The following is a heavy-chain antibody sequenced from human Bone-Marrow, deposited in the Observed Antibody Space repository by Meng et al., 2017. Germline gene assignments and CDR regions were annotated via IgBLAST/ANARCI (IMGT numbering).Heavy chain of an antibody. Sequence: SETLSLTCAVSGYSISSGYYWGWIRQPPGKGLEWIGSIYHSGSTYYNPSLKSRVTISVDTSKNQFSLKLSSVTAADTAVYYCATAGYSYGEPIDCWGQGTLVTVSS. CDR3: ATAGYSYGEPIDC. J-gene: IGHJ4*02. D-gene: IGHD5-18*01. CDR1: GYSISSGYY. CDR2: IYHSGST. V-gene: IGHV4-38-2*01.